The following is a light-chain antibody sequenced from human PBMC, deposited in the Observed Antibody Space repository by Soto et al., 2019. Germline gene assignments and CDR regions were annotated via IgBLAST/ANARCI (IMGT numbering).Light chain of an antibody. CDR3: QHYSGNSFT. CDR1: QSVFIW. J-gene: IGKJ2*01. V-gene: IGKV1-5*01. CDR2: DGM. Sequence: DIPMTQSPSTLSASVGDRVTITCRASQSVFIWVAWYQQKPGRAPKLLIFDGMNSENGVPSRFSSAVSEPECTLTISGWQPDDFAAYYCQHYSGNSFTFGQGTKLEI.